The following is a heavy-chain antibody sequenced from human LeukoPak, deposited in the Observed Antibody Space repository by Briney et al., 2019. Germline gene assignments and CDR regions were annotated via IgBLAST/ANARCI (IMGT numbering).Heavy chain of an antibody. CDR2: ISTTGSTT. CDR1: GFIFNNYA. CDR3: ATYDLWTTYYTFQY. V-gene: IGHV3-23*01. D-gene: IGHD3-3*01. J-gene: IGHJ4*02. Sequence: QAGGSLRLSCAASGFIFNNYAMSWVRQAPGKGLEWVSSISTTGSTTYYADSVRGRFTISRDNSQNTLSLQMDSLTAADTAVYSCATYDLWTTYYTFQYWGQGTLASVSS.